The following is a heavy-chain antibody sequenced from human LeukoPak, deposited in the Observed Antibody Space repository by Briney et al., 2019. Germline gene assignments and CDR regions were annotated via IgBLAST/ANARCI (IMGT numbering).Heavy chain of an antibody. D-gene: IGHD6-6*01. CDR1: GGSISSGGYY. J-gene: IGHJ5*02. Sequence: PSQTLSLTCTVSGGSISSGGYYWSWIRQHPGKGLEWIGYIYYSGSTYYNPSLKSRVTISVDTSKNQFSLKLSSVTAADTAVYYCARDTIAARMGTCWFDPWGQGTLVTVSS. CDR3: ARDTIAARMGTCWFDP. CDR2: IYYSGST. V-gene: IGHV4-31*03.